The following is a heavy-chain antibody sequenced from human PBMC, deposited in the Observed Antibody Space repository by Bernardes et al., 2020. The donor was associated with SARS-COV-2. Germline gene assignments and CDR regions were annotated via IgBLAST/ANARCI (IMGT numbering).Heavy chain of an antibody. Sequence: GWSLRLSCAASGFTFSNYAMSWVRQAPGKGLEWVSAISGSGSNTYYVDSVKGRFTISRDNSKNTLYLQINSLRAEDTAVYYCAKSQGTSMAEYWGQGTLVTVSS. CDR2: ISGSGSNT. CDR1: GFTFSNYA. J-gene: IGHJ4*02. V-gene: IGHV3-23*01. D-gene: IGHD5-18*01. CDR3: AKSQGTSMAEY.